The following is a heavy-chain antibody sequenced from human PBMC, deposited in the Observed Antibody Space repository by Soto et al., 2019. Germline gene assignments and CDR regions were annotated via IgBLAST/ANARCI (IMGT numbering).Heavy chain of an antibody. CDR2: IYYSGST. V-gene: IGHV4-31*03. CDR1: GGSISSGGYY. D-gene: IGHD3-16*02. Sequence: QVQLQESGPGLVKPSQTLSLTCTVSGGSISSGGYYWSWIRQHPGKGLEWIGYIYYSGSTYYNPSLKSRVTISVDTSKNQFSLKLSSVTAADTAVYYCARDYRTHYYYYGMDVWGQGTTVTVSS. CDR3: ARDYRTHYYYYGMDV. J-gene: IGHJ6*02.